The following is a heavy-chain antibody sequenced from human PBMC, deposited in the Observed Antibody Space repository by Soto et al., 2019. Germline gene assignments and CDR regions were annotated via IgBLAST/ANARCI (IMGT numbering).Heavy chain of an antibody. J-gene: IGHJ4*02. Sequence: QVQLVESGGGVVQPGRSLRLSCAASGFTFSSYGMHWVRQAPGKGLEWVAVISYDGSNKYYADSVKGRFTISRDNSKNTLYLQMNSLRAEDTAVYYCAKDPLAKQNGRLFQYFDYWGQGTLVTVSS. D-gene: IGHD3-22*01. CDR2: ISYDGSNK. CDR1: GFTFSSYG. V-gene: IGHV3-30*18. CDR3: AKDPLAKQNGRLFQYFDY.